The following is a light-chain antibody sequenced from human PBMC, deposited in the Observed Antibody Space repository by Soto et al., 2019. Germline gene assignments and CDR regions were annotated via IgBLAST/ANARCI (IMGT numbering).Light chain of an antibody. CDR3: HQCGGSAWT. CDR1: QSITSNF. V-gene: IGKV3-20*01. Sequence: EIVLTQSPGILSLSPGERATLSCRASQSITSNFLAGYQQKSGQAPRLLISRASTRAPGIPDRFSGSGSGTDFTVTISRREPEYFAVYYCHQCGGSAWTFGRGTNVDLK. CDR2: RAS. J-gene: IGKJ1*01.